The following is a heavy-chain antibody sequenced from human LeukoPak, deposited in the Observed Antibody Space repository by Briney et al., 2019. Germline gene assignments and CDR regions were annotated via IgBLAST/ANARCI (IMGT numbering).Heavy chain of an antibody. CDR1: GFTFSTYA. J-gene: IGHJ4*02. Sequence: GGSLRLSCAASGFTFSTYAMHWVRQAPGKGLEWVAVISYDGSNKYYADSVKGRFTISRDNSKNTLYLQMNSLRAEDTAVYYCARYSSSVRAADYWGQGTLVTVSS. CDR3: ARYSSSVRAADY. V-gene: IGHV3-30-3*01. D-gene: IGHD6-6*01. CDR2: ISYDGSNK.